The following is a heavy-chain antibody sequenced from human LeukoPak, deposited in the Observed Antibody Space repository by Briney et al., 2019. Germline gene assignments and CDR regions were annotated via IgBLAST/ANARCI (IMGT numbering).Heavy chain of an antibody. CDR1: GGSISSSSYY. D-gene: IGHD6-13*01. J-gene: IGHJ4*02. CDR2: IYYSGST. Sequence: SETLSLTCTVSGGSISSSSYYWGWIRQPPGKGLEWIGSIYYSGSTYNNPSLKSRVTISVDTSKNQFSLKLTSVTAADTAVYYCARQWWSSSWRLVFDYWGQGTLVTVSS. V-gene: IGHV4-39*01. CDR3: ARQWWSSSWRLVFDY.